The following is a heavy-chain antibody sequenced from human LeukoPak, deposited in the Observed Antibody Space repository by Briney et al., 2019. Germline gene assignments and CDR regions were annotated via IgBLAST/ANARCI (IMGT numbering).Heavy chain of an antibody. Sequence: PGGSLRLSCAASGFTFSSYAMHWVRQAPGKGLEWVAVISYDGSNKYYADSVRGRFTVSRDNSKNTLYLQMNSLRSEDTAIYYCARAALSSGWKAGINYWGQGTLVTVSS. D-gene: IGHD6-19*01. CDR3: ARAALSSGWKAGINY. J-gene: IGHJ4*02. CDR2: ISYDGSNK. V-gene: IGHV3-30*04. CDR1: GFTFSSYA.